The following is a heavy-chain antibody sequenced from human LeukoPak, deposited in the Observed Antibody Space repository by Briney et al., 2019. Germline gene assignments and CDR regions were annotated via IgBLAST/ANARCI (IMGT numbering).Heavy chain of an antibody. Sequence: HGESLKISCRGSGYSFTTYWIGWVRQLPGKGLEWMGIIYPGDSDTRYSPSFQGQVTISADKSISTAYLQCSSLKASDTAMYYCARQTGSYPYFDYWGQGTLVTVSS. D-gene: IGHD1-26*01. CDR1: GYSFTTYW. CDR3: ARQTGSYPYFDY. CDR2: IYPGDSDT. J-gene: IGHJ4*02. V-gene: IGHV5-51*01.